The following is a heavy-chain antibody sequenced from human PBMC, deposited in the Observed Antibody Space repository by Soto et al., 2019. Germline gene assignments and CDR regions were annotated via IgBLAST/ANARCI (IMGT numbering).Heavy chain of an antibody. Sequence: GGSLRLSCAASGFTFSSYGMHWVRQAPGKGLEWVAVIWYDGSNKYYADSVKGRFTISRDNSKNTLYLQMNSLRAEDTAVYYCAIPGYSSGLDYWGQGTLVTVSS. CDR2: IWYDGSNK. V-gene: IGHV3-33*01. CDR3: AIPGYSSGLDY. D-gene: IGHD6-19*01. J-gene: IGHJ4*02. CDR1: GFTFSSYG.